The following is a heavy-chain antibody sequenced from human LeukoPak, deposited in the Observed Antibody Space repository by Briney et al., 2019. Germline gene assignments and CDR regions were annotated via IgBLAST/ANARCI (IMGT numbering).Heavy chain of an antibody. CDR1: GFTFSSYS. J-gene: IGHJ4*02. V-gene: IGHV3-48*04. CDR2: ISSSSSTI. CDR3: AREIRDSSGYYPDLDY. D-gene: IGHD3-22*01. Sequence: GGSLRLSCAASGFTFSSYSMNWVRQAPGKGLEWVSYISSSSSTIYYADSVKGRFTISRDNAKNSLYLQMNSLRAEDTAVYYCAREIRDSSGYYPDLDYWGQGTLVTVSS.